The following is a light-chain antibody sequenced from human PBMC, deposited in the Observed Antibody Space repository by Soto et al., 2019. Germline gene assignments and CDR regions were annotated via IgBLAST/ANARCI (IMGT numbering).Light chain of an antibody. V-gene: IGKV3-11*01. CDR2: DAS. CDR3: QQRSNWPPIT. Sequence: DIVLTQSPATLPLSPGERATLSCRASQSVSNYLAWYQQKPGQAPRLLIYDASNRATGIPARFSGSGSGTDFTLTISSLEPEDFAVYYCQQRSNWPPITFGQGTRLEIK. CDR1: QSVSNY. J-gene: IGKJ5*01.